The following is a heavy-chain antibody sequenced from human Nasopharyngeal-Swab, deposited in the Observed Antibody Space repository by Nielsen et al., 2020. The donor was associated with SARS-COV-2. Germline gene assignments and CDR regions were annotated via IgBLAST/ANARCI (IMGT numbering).Heavy chain of an antibody. Sequence: SETLSLTCAVSGGSISSSNWWSWVRQPPGKGLEWIGEIYHSGSTNYNPSLMSRVTISVDKSKNQFSLKLSSVTAADTAVYYCAREWIHWGSRRFDPWGQGTLVTVSS. J-gene: IGHJ5*02. CDR3: AREWIHWGSRRFDP. D-gene: IGHD7-27*01. CDR2: IYHSGST. V-gene: IGHV4-4*02. CDR1: GGSISSSNW.